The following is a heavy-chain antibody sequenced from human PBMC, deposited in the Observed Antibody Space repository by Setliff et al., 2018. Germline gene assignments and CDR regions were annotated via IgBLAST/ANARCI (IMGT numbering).Heavy chain of an antibody. Sequence: GESLKISCAASGFSFSSYAMSWVRQAPGKGLEWVSSIIGSGISTYYADSVQGRFTISRDNHKNTLHLQMNSLRVEDTAIYYCAKSPHDFWSGRVFFDYWGQGILVTVSS. J-gene: IGHJ4*01. CDR2: IIGSGIST. D-gene: IGHD3-3*01. V-gene: IGHV3-23*01. CDR3: AKSPHDFWSGRVFFDY. CDR1: GFSFSSYA.